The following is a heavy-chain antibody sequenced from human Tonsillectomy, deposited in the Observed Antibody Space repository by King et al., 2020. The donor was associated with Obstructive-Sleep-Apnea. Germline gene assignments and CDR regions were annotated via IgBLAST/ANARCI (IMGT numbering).Heavy chain of an antibody. CDR2: ISYDRSNK. D-gene: IGHD2-15*01. CDR3: ARDLYIVVVVAATQPGQDYYGMDV. CDR1: GFTFSSYA. Sequence: VQLVESGGGVVQPGRSLRLSCAASGFTFSSYAMHWVRQAPGKGLEWVAVISYDRSNKYYADSVKGRFTISRDNSKNTLYLQMNSLRAEDTAVYYCARDLYIVVVVAATQPGQDYYGMDVWGQGTTVTVSS. V-gene: IGHV3-30-3*01. J-gene: IGHJ6*02.